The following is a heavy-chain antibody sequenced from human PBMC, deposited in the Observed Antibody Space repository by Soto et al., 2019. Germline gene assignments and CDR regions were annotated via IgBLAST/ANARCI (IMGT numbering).Heavy chain of an antibody. J-gene: IGHJ4*02. CDR1: GYTFTSYY. CDR2: INPSGGST. CDR3: FRFSGYIWGSYTL. Sequence: ASVKVSCKASGYTFTSYYMHWVRQAPGQGLEWMGIINPSGGSTSYAQKFQGRVTMTRDTSTSTVYMELRSMRSEETAVYYCFRFSGYIWGSYTLCGQLSLVPVSA. D-gene: IGHD3-16*01. V-gene: IGHV1-46*03.